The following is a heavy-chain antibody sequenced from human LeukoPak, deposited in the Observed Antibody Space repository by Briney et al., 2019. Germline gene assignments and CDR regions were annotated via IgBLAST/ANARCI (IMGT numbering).Heavy chain of an antibody. V-gene: IGHV3-7*03. J-gene: IGHJ5*02. Sequence: PGGSLRLSCAASGFTFSSYWMSWVRQAPGKGLEWVANIKQDGSEKYYVDSVKGRFTISRDNAKNSLYLQMNSLRAEDTAVYYCARGSGSYYLLYNWFDPWGQGTLVTVSS. CDR1: GFTFSSYW. CDR2: IKQDGSEK. CDR3: ARGSGSYYLLYNWFDP. D-gene: IGHD3-10*01.